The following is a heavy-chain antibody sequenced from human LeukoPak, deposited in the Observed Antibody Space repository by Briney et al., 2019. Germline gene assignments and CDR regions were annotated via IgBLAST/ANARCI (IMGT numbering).Heavy chain of an antibody. CDR1: GGSFSGYY. Sequence: PSETLSLTCAVYGGSFSGYYWSWIRQPPGKGLEWIGEINHSGSTNYNPSLRSRVTISVDTSKNQFSLKLSSVTAADTAVYYCARGGYCSGGSCYSEDDAFDIWGQGTMVTVSS. CDR2: INHSGST. J-gene: IGHJ3*02. D-gene: IGHD2-15*01. CDR3: ARGGYCSGGSCYSEDDAFDI. V-gene: IGHV4-34*01.